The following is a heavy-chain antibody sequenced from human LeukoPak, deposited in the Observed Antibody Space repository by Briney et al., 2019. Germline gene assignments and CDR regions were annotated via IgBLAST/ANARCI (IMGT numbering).Heavy chain of an antibody. CDR1: GFTVSINY. J-gene: IGHJ4*02. CDR3: AKTGGLYSGYDWVDY. D-gene: IGHD5-12*01. Sequence: GGSLRLSCAASGFTVSINYMSWVRQAPGKGLEWVSAISGSGGSTYYADSVKGRFTISRDNSKNTLYLQMNSLRAEDTAVYYCAKTGGLYSGYDWVDYWGQGTLVTVSS. V-gene: IGHV3-23*01. CDR2: ISGSGGST.